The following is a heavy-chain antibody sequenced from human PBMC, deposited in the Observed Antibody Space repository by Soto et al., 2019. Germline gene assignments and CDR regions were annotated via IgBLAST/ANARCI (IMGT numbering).Heavy chain of an antibody. CDR1: GYTFTSYY. V-gene: IGHV1-46*01. CDR3: ARTSVPYDRSGYFGY. D-gene: IGHD3-22*01. J-gene: IGHJ4*02. Sequence: QVQLVQSGAEVKKPGASVKVSCKASGYTFTSYYMHWVRQAPGQGLEWMGIINPSGGSTSYAQKFEGRVTRTRDKSTSTDYMQLSSLGSEDTAVYYCARTSVPYDRSGYFGYWGQGTLVTGSS. CDR2: INPSGGST.